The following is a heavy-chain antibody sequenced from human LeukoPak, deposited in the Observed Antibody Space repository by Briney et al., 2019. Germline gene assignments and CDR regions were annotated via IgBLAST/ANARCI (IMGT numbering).Heavy chain of an antibody. CDR2: ISTSSSYI. J-gene: IGHJ4*02. CDR1: GFTFTTYS. V-gene: IGHV3-21*01. D-gene: IGHD3-3*01. Sequence: GGSLRLSCAASGFTFTTYSMNWVRQAPGKGLEWVSSISTSSSYIYYADSVKGRFTISRDNAKNSLYLQMSSLRAEDTAVYYCARDRSGYYPPLPFDYWGQGTLVTVSS. CDR3: ARDRSGYYPPLPFDY.